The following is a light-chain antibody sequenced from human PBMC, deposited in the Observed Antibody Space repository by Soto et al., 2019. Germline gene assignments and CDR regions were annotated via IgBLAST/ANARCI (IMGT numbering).Light chain of an antibody. CDR1: QVIRNY. V-gene: IGKV1-33*01. J-gene: IGKJ2*01. CDR2: DIS. Sequence: DIKMTQSASSLSASVGDRVTITCQASQVIRNYLSWYRQKPEKAHELLIYDISTLEIVVPSRFGGSGSGTDFTFTITGLKPEDIGTYFCQQYEELPYTFGQGTKREI. CDR3: QQYEELPYT.